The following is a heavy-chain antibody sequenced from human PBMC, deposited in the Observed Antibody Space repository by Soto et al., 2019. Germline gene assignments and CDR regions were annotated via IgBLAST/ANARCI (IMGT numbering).Heavy chain of an antibody. Sequence: GESLKISCKGSGYSFTSYWISWVRQMPGKGLEWMGRIDPSDSHTNYSPSFQGHVTISADKSISTAYLQWSSLKASDTAMYYCARTSLRYFDWSPQNSFDIWGPGTMVTVSS. CDR1: GYSFTSYW. V-gene: IGHV5-10-1*01. CDR3: ARTSLRYFDWSPQNSFDI. CDR2: IDPSDSHT. J-gene: IGHJ3*02. D-gene: IGHD3-9*01.